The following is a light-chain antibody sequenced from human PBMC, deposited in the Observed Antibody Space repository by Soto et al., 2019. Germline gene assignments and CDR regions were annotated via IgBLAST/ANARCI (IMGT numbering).Light chain of an antibody. J-gene: IGLJ2*01. CDR2: VGTGGIVG. Sequence: QLVLTQPPSASASLGASVTLTCTLSSGYSNYKVDWYQQRPGKGPRFVMRVGTGGIVGSKGDGIPDRCSVLGSGLNRYLTIKNIQEEDESDYHCGADHGSGNNFVLVFGGGTKLTVL. V-gene: IGLV9-49*01. CDR3: GADHGSGNNFVLV. CDR1: SGYSNYK.